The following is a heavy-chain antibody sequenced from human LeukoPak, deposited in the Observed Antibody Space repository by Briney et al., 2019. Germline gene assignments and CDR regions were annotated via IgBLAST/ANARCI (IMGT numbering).Heavy chain of an antibody. CDR2: ISYDGSTK. D-gene: IGHD1-26*01. CDR1: GFTFSSFE. Sequence: GRSLRLSCAASGFTFSSFEMNWVRQAPGKGLEWVAAISYDGSTKYYADSVKGRFTSSRDNSKNTLYLQMNSLRPEDTAVYYCAKDSSVWVVGAISFFDYWGQGTLVTVSS. V-gene: IGHV3-30*18. CDR3: AKDSSVWVVGAISFFDY. J-gene: IGHJ4*02.